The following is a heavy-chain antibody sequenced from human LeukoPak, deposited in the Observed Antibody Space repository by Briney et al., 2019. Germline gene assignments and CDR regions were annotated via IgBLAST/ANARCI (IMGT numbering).Heavy chain of an antibody. V-gene: IGHV3-33*01. CDR2: ISYDGKNI. J-gene: IGHJ4*02. Sequence: PGRSLRLSCAASGFSFSSYGFHWVRQAPGKGLEWVSAISYDGKNIHYADSVKGRFTISRDNSRNTVYLQVNSLRAEDTAVYYCARGGYSYVYGYFDYWGQGTLVTVSS. D-gene: IGHD5-18*01. CDR3: ARGGYSYVYGYFDY. CDR1: GFSFSSYG.